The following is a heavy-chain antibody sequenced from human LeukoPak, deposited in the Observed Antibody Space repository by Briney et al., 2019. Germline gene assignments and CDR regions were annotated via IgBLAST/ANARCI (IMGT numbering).Heavy chain of an antibody. V-gene: IGHV3-11*01. J-gene: IGHJ4*02. CDR2: INVNGGAM. CDR1: GFSFKDYY. CDR3: ARGPRILAAGSYYFDY. D-gene: IGHD6-13*01. Sequence: TGGSLRLSCAASGFSFKDYYFSWIRQAPGKGLEWVSFINVNGGAMYYANFVKGRFTISRDNAKSSLYLEMNSLRVEDTAVYYCARGPRILAAGSYYFDYWGQGSLVTVSS.